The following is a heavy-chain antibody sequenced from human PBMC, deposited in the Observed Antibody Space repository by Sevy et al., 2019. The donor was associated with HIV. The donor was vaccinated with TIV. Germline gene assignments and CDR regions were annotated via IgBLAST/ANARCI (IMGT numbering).Heavy chain of an antibody. D-gene: IGHD1-26*01. J-gene: IGHJ4*01. Sequence: EGSLRLSCAASGFAFSSHAMHWVRQAPGKGLEWVAVISYEGSETFYAASVEGRFTISRDNSKNILSLQINSLRPEDTAVYYCARDGGYSIKWYPLYWGHGTLVTVSS. CDR1: GFAFSSHA. CDR2: ISYEGSET. CDR3: ARDGGYSIKWYPLY. V-gene: IGHV3-30-3*01.